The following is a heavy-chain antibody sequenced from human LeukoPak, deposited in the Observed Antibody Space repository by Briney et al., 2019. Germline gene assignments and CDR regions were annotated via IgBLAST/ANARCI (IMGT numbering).Heavy chain of an antibody. D-gene: IGHD5-12*01. V-gene: IGHV3-48*03. CDR1: GFSFSTQE. CDR3: ARGSYTGFDLYFDY. Sequence: GGSLRLSCATSGFSFSTQEMTWVRQAPGKGLEWVSYISSNSRTIYYADSVKGRFTISRDNTRNSVFLQLNSLRVEDTGFYYCARGSYTGFDLYFDYWGQGTLVIVSS. CDR2: ISSNSRTI. J-gene: IGHJ4*02.